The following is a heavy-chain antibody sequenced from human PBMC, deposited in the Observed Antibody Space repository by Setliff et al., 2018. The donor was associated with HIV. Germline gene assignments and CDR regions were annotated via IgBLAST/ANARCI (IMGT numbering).Heavy chain of an antibody. V-gene: IGHV4-39*01. Sequence: PSETLSLTCTVSGGSISSSSYYWGWIRQPPGKGLEWIGSIYYSGSTYYNPSLKSRVTISVDTSKNQFSLKLSSVTAADTAVYYCARRRSGWYGIDYWGQGTLVTVSS. D-gene: IGHD6-19*01. J-gene: IGHJ4*02. CDR3: ARRRSGWYGIDY. CDR1: GGSISSSSYY. CDR2: IYYSGST.